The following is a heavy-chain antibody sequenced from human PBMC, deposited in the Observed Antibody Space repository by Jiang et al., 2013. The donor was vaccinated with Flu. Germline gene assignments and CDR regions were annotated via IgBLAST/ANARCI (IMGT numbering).Heavy chain of an antibody. CDR2: IYPGDSDT. J-gene: IGHJ4*02. V-gene: IGHV5-51*01. CDR1: GYSFTSYW. D-gene: IGHD3-10*01. Sequence: VQLVESGAEVKKPGESLKISCKGSGYSFTSYWIGWVRQMPGKGLEWMGIIYPGDSDTRYSPSFQGQVTISADKSISTAYLQWSSLKASDTAMYYCARPGMVRGVITQIDYWGQGTLVTVSS. CDR3: ARPGMVRGVITQIDY.